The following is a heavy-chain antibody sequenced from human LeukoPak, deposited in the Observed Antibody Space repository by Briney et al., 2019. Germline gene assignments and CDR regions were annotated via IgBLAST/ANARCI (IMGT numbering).Heavy chain of an antibody. Sequence: SQTLSLTCTVSGGSISSGGYSWSWIRQHPGKGLEWIGYIYYSGSTYYHPSLKSRVTISVDTSKNQFSLKLSSVTAADTAVYYCARGLDYVWWSPAYNWFDPWGQGTLVTVSS. CDR1: GGSISSGGYS. CDR3: ARGLDYVWWSPAYNWFDP. D-gene: IGHD3-16*01. CDR2: IYYSGST. V-gene: IGHV4-31*03. J-gene: IGHJ5*02.